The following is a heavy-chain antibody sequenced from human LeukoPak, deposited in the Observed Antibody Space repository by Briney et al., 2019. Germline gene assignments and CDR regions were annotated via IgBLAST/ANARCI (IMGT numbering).Heavy chain of an antibody. CDR2: ISYDGSDK. V-gene: IGHV3-30*18. CDR1: GFIFSNYA. Sequence: GSLRLSCAASGFIFSNYAMHWVRQAPGKGLKWVAIISYDGSDKYYADSVKGRFTISRDNSKNTLFLQMNSLRPEDTALYYCAKNRVVFNWNYAYYFDDWGQGTLVTVSS. CDR3: AKNRVVFNWNYAYYFDD. J-gene: IGHJ4*02. D-gene: IGHD1-7*01.